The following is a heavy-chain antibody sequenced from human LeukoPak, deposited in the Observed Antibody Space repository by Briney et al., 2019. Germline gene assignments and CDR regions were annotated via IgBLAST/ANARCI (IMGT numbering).Heavy chain of an antibody. CDR1: GGSISNYY. CDR3: AGLDSSGTYFQH. CDR2: IYYSGST. V-gene: IGHV4-59*01. D-gene: IGHD3-22*01. Sequence: PSETLSLTCTVSGGSISNYYWSWIRQPPGKGLEWIGYIYYSGSTNYNPSLKSRVTMSVDTSKNQFSLKLSSVTAADTAVYYCAGLDSSGTYFQHWGQGTLVTVSS. J-gene: IGHJ1*01.